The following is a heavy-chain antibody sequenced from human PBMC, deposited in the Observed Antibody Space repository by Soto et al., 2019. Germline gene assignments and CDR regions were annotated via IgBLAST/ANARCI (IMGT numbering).Heavy chain of an antibody. CDR2: IIPIFGTA. CDR3: ARDNSSSPHLVWFDP. J-gene: IGHJ5*02. V-gene: IGHV1-69*12. CDR1: GGTFSSYA. Sequence: QVQLVQSGAEVKKPGSSVKVSCKASGGTFSSYAISWVRQAPGQGLEWMGGIIPIFGTANYAQKFQGRVTMXXDXSXXTAYMELSSLRSEDTAVYYCARDNSSSPHLVWFDPWGQGTLVTVSS. D-gene: IGHD6-13*01.